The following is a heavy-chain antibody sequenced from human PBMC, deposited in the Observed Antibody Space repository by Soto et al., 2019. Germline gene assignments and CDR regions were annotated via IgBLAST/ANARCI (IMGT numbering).Heavy chain of an antibody. J-gene: IGHJ6*04. CDR3: ARDRRLLYYDYIGGSYRPGGWDV. V-gene: IGHV3-53*01. D-gene: IGHD3-16*02. Sequence: GGSLRLSCAASGFIVSSNYMTWVRQAPGKGLEWVSVIYSDGSTYYADSVRGRFTISRDNSKNTVYLQMNSLRAEDTAVYYCARDRRLLYYDYIGGSYRPGGWDVWGKGTTVTVSS. CDR2: IYSDGST. CDR1: GFIVSSNY.